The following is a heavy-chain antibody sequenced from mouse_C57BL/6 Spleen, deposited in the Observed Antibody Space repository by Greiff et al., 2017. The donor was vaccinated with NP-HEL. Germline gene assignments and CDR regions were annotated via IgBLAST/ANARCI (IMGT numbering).Heavy chain of an antibody. Sequence: QQSCKASGYTFTSYWMHWVKQRPGRGLEWIGRIDPNSGGTKYNEKFKSKATLTVDKPSSTAYMQLSSLTSEDSAVYYCARGDYYGSSYVYWYFDVWGTGTTVTVSS. CDR2: IDPNSGGT. D-gene: IGHD1-1*01. V-gene: IGHV1-72*01. CDR3: ARGDYYGSSYVYWYFDV. J-gene: IGHJ1*03. CDR1: GYTFTSYW.